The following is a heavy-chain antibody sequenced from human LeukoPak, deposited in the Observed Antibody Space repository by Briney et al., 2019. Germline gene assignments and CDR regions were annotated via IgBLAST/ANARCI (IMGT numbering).Heavy chain of an antibody. CDR3: ARHEYYGSGSDHRFDY. J-gene: IGHJ4*02. CDR2: VNHSGST. V-gene: IGHV4-34*01. D-gene: IGHD3-10*01. CDR1: GGSFSDYY. Sequence: SETLSLTCAVYGGSFSDYYWSWIRQPPGEGLEWIGKVNHSGSTKYNPSLKSRVTISVDTSKNQFSLKLSSVTAADTAVYYCARHEYYGSGSDHRFDYWGQGTLVTVSS.